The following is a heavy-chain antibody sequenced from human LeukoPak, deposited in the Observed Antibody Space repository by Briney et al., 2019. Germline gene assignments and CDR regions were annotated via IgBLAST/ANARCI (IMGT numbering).Heavy chain of an antibody. J-gene: IGHJ4*02. CDR1: GFTFSRYS. CDR3: AKDSAKKYDDY. D-gene: IGHD2/OR15-2a*01. Sequence: GGSLRLSCAASGFTFSRYSMNWVRQAPGKGLEWVANIKQDGSEKYYVDSGKGRFTISRDNSKNSLYLQMNSLRAEDTAVYYCAKDSAKKYDDYWGQGTLVTVSS. CDR2: IKQDGSEK. V-gene: IGHV3-7*03.